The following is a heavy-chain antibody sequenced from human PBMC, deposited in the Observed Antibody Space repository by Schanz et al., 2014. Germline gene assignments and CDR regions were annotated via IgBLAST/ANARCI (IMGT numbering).Heavy chain of an antibody. D-gene: IGHD2-15*01. J-gene: IGHJ4*02. Sequence: QVQMVQSGAEVKKPGASVRVSCKVSGYAFTTYGISWVRQAPGQGPEFMGWISTFRNEDTNSAQRFQGRLTMTTDTSTSTAYMELRSLTSDDTAVYYCAVAAGRAAFGGHYCAHWGQGTLVTVSS. CDR3: AVAAGRAAFGGHYCAH. CDR2: ISTFRNEDT. CDR1: GYAFTTYG. V-gene: IGHV1-18*01.